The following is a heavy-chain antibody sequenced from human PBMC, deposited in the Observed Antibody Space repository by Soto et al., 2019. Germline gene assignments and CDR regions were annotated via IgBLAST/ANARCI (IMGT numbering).Heavy chain of an antibody. Sequence: PGGSLRLSCAASGFTFSSYSMNWVRQAPGKGLEWVSSISSSSSYIYYADSVKGRFTISRDNAKNSLYLQMNSLRAEDTAVYYCARSCSGGSCYRGQETVWGQGTLVTVSS. CDR1: GFTFSSYS. V-gene: IGHV3-21*01. D-gene: IGHD2-15*01. J-gene: IGHJ4*02. CDR2: ISSSSSYI. CDR3: ARSCSGGSCYRGQETV.